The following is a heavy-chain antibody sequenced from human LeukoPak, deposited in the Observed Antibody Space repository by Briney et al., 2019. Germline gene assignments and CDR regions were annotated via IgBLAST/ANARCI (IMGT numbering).Heavy chain of an antibody. CDR3: ARVTNWHYLSYYYFYTDV. J-gene: IGHJ6*03. D-gene: IGHD1-7*01. CDR2: IYPDGNT. V-gene: IGHV3-66*01. Sequence: GGSLRLSCAASGFTVSSNYMNWVRQAPGKGLEWVSMIYPDGNTFYTNSVKGRFTISRDNSKNTLDLQMSSLRAEDTAVYYCARVTNWHYLSYYYFYTDVWGKGTTVTVSS. CDR1: GFTVSSNY.